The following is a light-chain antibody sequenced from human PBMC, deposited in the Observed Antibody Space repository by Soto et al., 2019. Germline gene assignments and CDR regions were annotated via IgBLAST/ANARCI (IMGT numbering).Light chain of an antibody. CDR1: SSDVGAYHY. CDR2: DVN. J-gene: IGLJ7*01. Sequence: QSVLTQPRSVSGSPGQSVTISCTGTSSDVGAYHYVSWYQHHPGKAPKLMIYDVNERPSGVPDRFSGYKSGNTASLTISGLQAEDEADYYCCSYAGSYTWLFGGGTQLPVL. CDR3: CSYAGSYTWL. V-gene: IGLV2-11*01.